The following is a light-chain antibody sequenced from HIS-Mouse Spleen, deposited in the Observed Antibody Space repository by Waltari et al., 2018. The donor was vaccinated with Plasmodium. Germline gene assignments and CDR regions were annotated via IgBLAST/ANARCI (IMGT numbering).Light chain of an antibody. J-gene: IGKJ1*01. CDR2: AAS. CDR1: QIISSY. CDR3: QQSYSTWT. V-gene: IGKV1-39*01. Sequence: DIQMTQSPSSVSASVGDRVTIPCRASQIISSYLNWYQQKPGKAPKLLIYAASSLRSGVPTRVSGRGSGTDFTLSISSLQPEDFASYYCQQSYSTWTFGQGTTVEIK.